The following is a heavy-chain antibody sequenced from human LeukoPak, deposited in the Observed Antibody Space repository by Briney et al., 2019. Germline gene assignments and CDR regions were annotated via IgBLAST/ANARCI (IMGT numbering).Heavy chain of an antibody. D-gene: IGHD4-23*01. J-gene: IGHJ2*01. CDR1: GYTFTSYC. CDR2: INPSGGST. V-gene: IGHV1-46*01. CDR3: AREGGTTVVTNWYFDL. Sequence: SVKVSCKASGYTFTSYCMHWVRQAPGQGLEWMGIINPSGGSTSYAQKFQGRVTMTRDTSTSTVYMELSSLRSEDTAVYYCAREGGTTVVTNWYFDLWGRGTLVTVSS.